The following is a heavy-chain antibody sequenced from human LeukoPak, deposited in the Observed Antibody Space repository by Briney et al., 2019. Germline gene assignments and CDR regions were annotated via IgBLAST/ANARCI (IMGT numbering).Heavy chain of an antibody. CDR1: GASINSGSNY. Sequence: SETLSLTCRVSGASINSGSNYWGWIRQPPGKTLEWIGSIYSSGSTYYNPSLKSRVIIMIDTPKNHFSLTLSSVTAADTAVYYCASRKLGNDYWGQGTLVTVSS. D-gene: IGHD7-27*01. V-gene: IGHV4-39*07. CDR3: ASRKLGNDY. CDR2: IYSSGST. J-gene: IGHJ4*02.